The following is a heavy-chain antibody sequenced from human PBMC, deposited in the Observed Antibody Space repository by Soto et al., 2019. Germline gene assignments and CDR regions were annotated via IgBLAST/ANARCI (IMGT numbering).Heavy chain of an antibody. CDR3: ARLTEGGDYYFDY. V-gene: IGHV4-59*08. CDR2: IYYSGST. D-gene: IGHD2-21*02. Sequence: QSQTLSLTCTVSGGSISSYYWSWIRQPPGKGLEWIGYIYYSGSTNYNPSLKSRVTISVDTSKNQFSLKLSSVTAADTAVYYCARLTEGGDYYFDYWGQGTLVTVSS. J-gene: IGHJ4*02. CDR1: GGSISSYY.